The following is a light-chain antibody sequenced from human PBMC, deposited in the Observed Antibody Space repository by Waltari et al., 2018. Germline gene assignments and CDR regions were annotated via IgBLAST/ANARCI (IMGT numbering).Light chain of an antibody. CDR3: QQYYTPPHT. J-gene: IGKJ2*01. V-gene: IGKV4-1*01. CDR1: QSVLYHSNNKNY. Sequence: DIVMTQSPDSLAVSLGERATIDCKSSQSVLYHSNNKNYLAWFQQKPGQPPKLLIYWASTRESGVPDRFTGSGSGTDFTLTISSLQAEDVAVYYCQQYYTPPHTFGQGTKLEIK. CDR2: WAS.